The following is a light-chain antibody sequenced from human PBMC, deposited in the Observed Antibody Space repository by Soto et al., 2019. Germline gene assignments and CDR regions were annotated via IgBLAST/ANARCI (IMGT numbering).Light chain of an antibody. CDR2: DTS. J-gene: IGKJ1*01. CDR1: QSVGRY. Sequence: EIVLTQSQATLSLSPGERGTLSCRASQSVGRYLAWYQHNPGQPPLLLIYDTSNSAPGTPGRFGGSGSGTDFTLTISSLEPEDFAVYYCVQRSVWPWTVGQGTKVAVK. V-gene: IGKV3-11*01. CDR3: VQRSVWPWT.